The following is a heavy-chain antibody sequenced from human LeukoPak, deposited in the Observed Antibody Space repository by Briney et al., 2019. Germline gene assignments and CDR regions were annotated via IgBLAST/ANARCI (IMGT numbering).Heavy chain of an antibody. V-gene: IGHV4-61*02. D-gene: IGHD3-22*01. J-gene: IGHJ4*02. CDR1: GGSISSGSYY. CDR3: ARDLEEDDSSGYYSPGFGY. Sequence: SETLSLTCTVSGGSISSGSYYWSWIRQPAGKGLEWIGRIYTSGSTNYNPSLKSRVTISVDTSKNQFSLKLSSVTAADTAVYYCARDLEEDDSSGYYSPGFGYWGQGTLVTVSS. CDR2: IYTSGST.